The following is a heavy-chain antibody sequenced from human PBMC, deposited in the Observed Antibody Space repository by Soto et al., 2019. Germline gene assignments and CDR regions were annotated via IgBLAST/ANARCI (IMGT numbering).Heavy chain of an antibody. CDR3: VRGTIAWGGMDY. D-gene: IGHD2-15*01. V-gene: IGHV3-74*01. CDR1: GFIFSSYY. CDR2: ICREGSDT. J-gene: IGHJ4*02. Sequence: GGSLRLSCAASGFIFSSYYMHWVRQAPETGLEWVSRICREGSDTDYAGSVKGRFTISRDDARNSLYLQMNSLRIEDTSTYYCVRGTIAWGGMDYWGQGAQVTVSS.